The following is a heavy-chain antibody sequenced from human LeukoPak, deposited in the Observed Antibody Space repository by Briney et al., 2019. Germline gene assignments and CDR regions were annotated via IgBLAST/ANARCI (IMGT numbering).Heavy chain of an antibody. CDR3: ATSKLQLFPFDY. D-gene: IGHD3-10*01. Sequence: SETLSLTCIVSGGSTSSYYWSWIRQPPGKGLEWIGNIYYRGGTNYNPSLKSRLTISVDTSKNQFSLKLSSVTAADTAVYYCATSKLQLFPFDYWGQGTLVTVSS. CDR2: IYYRGGT. V-gene: IGHV4-59*08. J-gene: IGHJ4*02. CDR1: GGSTSSYY.